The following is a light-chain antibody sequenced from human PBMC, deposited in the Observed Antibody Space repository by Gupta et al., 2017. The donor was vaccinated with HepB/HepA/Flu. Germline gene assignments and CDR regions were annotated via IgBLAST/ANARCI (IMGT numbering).Light chain of an antibody. V-gene: IGKV3-11*01. CDR2: DAS. CDR1: QSVSSY. J-gene: IGKJ4*01. CDR3: QQRSNWPQLT. Sequence: EIVLTQSPATLSLSPGERATLSCRASQSVSSYLAWYQQKPGQAPRLLIYDASNRATGIPARFSGSGSGTDFTLTISSREPEDFAGYYCQQRSNWPQLTFGGGTKVEIK.